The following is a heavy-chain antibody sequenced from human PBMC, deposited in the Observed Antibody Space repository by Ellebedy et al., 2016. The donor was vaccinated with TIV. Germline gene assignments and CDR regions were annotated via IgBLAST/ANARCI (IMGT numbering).Heavy chain of an antibody. CDR3: ARFQVWERSFDY. CDR1: GGSISSYY. CDR2: IYYSGST. Sequence: SETLSLTXTVSGGSISSYYWSWIRQPPGKGLEWIGYIYYSGSTNYNPSLKSRVTISVDTSKNQFSLKLSSVTAADTAVYYCARFQVWERSFDYWGQGTLVTVSS. D-gene: IGHD3-16*01. V-gene: IGHV4-59*08. J-gene: IGHJ4*02.